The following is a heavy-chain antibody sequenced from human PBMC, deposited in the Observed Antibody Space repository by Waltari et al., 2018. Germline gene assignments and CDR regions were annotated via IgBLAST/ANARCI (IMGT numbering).Heavy chain of an antibody. Sequence: VQLQESGPGLVKPSETLSLTCAVSGYSISSGYYWGWIRQPPGKGLEWIGNIYHSGSNYYNPALKSRVTISVDTSKNQFSLKLSSVTAADTAVYYCARHVYTTLDYWGQGTLVTVSS. V-gene: IGHV4-38-2*01. J-gene: IGHJ4*02. CDR3: ARHVYTTLDY. CDR2: IYHSGSN. D-gene: IGHD3-16*01. CDR1: GYSISSGYY.